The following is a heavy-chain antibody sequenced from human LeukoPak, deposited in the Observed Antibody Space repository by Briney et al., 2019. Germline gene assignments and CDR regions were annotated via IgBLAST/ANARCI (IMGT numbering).Heavy chain of an antibody. V-gene: IGHV3-23*01. Sequence: GGSLRLSCAASRFTFGSYAMSWVRQAPGKGLEWVSAISGSGGSTYYADSVKGRFIISRDNSKNTLYLQMNSLRAEDTAVYYCARADYGYDYWGQGTLVTVSS. CDR2: ISGSGGST. CDR1: RFTFGSYA. D-gene: IGHD5-18*01. J-gene: IGHJ4*02. CDR3: ARADYGYDY.